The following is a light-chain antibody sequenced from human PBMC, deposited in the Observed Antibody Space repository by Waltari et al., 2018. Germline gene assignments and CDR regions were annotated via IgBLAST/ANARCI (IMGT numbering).Light chain of an antibody. CDR1: NIGRKS. CDR2: YDT. J-gene: IGLJ2*01. Sequence: SYVLTQPPSVSVAPGETATITCGGDNIGRKSVHRYQQKSGQAPVLVIYYDTEWPSGIPARFSGSNSGNTASLTISRVEAGDEADYYCQVWDNTSDHVLFGGGTKLAVL. V-gene: IGLV3-21*04. CDR3: QVWDNTSDHVL.